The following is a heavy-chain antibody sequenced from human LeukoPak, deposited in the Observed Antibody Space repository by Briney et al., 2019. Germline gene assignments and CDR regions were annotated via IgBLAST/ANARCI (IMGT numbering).Heavy chain of an antibody. V-gene: IGHV1-8*03. J-gene: IGHJ6*03. CDR2: MNPNSGNT. CDR3: ARVAYSSSSGYYYMDV. CDR1: GYTFTSYD. Sequence: GASVKVSCKASGYTFTSYDINWVRQATGQGLEWMGWMNPNSGNTGYAQKFQGRVTITRNTSISTAYMELSSLRSEDTAVYHCARVAYSSSSGYYYMDVWGKGTTVTVSS. D-gene: IGHD6-6*01.